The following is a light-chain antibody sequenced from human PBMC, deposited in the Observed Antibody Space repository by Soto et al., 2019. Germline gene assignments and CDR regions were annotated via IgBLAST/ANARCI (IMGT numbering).Light chain of an antibody. CDR1: TGAVTTGNY. V-gene: IGLV7-43*01. J-gene: IGLJ2*01. Sequence: QAVVPQEPSLTVSPGGTVTLTCASSTGAVTTGNYPSWFQQKPGQAPTTLIYTTNSRHSWTPARFSGSLLGGKAALTLSGVQPEDEADYYCLLYYGGAHLVFGGGTQLTVL. CDR2: TTN. CDR3: LLYYGGAHLV.